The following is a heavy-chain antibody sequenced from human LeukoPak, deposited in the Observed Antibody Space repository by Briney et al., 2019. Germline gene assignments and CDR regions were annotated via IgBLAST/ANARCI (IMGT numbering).Heavy chain of an antibody. D-gene: IGHD3-22*01. J-gene: IGHJ3*02. V-gene: IGHV4-59*01. CDR3: ARVPSNSYYYDSRGYDAFDI. Sequence: SETLSLTCTVSGGSISSYYWSWIRQPPGKGLEWIGYIYYSGSTNYNPSPKSRVTISVDTSKNQFSLKLSSVTAADTAVYYCARVPSNSYYYDSRGYDAFDIWGQGTMVTVSS. CDR1: GGSISSYY. CDR2: IYYSGST.